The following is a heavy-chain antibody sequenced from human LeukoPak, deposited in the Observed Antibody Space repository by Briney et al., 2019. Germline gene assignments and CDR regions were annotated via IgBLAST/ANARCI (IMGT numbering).Heavy chain of an antibody. CDR2: IYYSGST. V-gene: IGHV4-31*03. CDR3: ARLVPDDYGDPDAFDI. D-gene: IGHD4-17*01. CDR1: GGSISSGDYY. J-gene: IGHJ3*02. Sequence: SETLSLTCTVSGGSISSGDYYWSWIRQPPGKGLEWIGYIYYSGSTYYNPSLKSRVTISVDTSKNQFSLKLSSVTAADTAVYYCARLVPDDYGDPDAFDIWGQGTMVTVSS.